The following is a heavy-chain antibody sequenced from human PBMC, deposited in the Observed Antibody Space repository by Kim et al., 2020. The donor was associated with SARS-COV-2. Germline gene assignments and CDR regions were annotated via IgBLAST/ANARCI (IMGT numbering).Heavy chain of an antibody. Sequence: SETLSLTCTVSGGSISSSSYYWGWIRQPPGKGLEWIGSIYYSGSTYYNPSLKSRVTISVDTSKNQFSLKLSSVTAADTAVYYCARDRLTNRDYFDYWGQG. D-gene: IGHD3-9*01. CDR3: ARDRLTNRDYFDY. CDR2: IYYSGST. CDR1: GGSISSSSYY. J-gene: IGHJ4*02. V-gene: IGHV4-39*07.